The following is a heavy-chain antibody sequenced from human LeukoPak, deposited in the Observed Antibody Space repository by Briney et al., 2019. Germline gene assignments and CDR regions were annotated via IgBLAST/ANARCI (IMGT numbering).Heavy chain of an antibody. CDR3: ARALGEDYDRSGYYYDMDV. V-gene: IGHV1-18*01. Sequence: ASVTVSCKASGYTFTSYSINLVRQAPAQGLEWVGWISAYNGNTNYAQKLQGRVTMTTYTSTSTAYMALRSLRSDDRAVYYCARALGEDYDRSGYYYDMDVWGKGTTVTVSS. CDR2: ISAYNGNT. D-gene: IGHD3-22*01. CDR1: GYTFTSYS. J-gene: IGHJ6*03.